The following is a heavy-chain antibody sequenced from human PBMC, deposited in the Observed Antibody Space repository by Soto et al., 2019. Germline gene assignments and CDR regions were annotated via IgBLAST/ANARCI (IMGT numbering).Heavy chain of an antibody. CDR2: INAYNGDT. Sequence: QVQLVQSGAEVKKPGASVQVSCRASDYTFTSYGISWVRQVPGQGLEWMGWINAYNGDTNYAQKFQGRVTMTTATSARPADMELMSLKSDDTAVYYRARVCFAELRFLAGRGFDHWGQGPLVTVSS. V-gene: IGHV1-18*01. D-gene: IGHD3-10*01. J-gene: IGHJ4*02. CDR3: ARVCFAELRFLAGRGFDH. CDR1: DYTFTSYG.